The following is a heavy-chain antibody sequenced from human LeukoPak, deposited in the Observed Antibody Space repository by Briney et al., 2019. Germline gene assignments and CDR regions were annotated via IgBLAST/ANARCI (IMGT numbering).Heavy chain of an antibody. Sequence: PGGSLRLSCAASGFSVSSNYMSWVRQAPGKGLEWISLIYSGCNTYYADSVKGRFSISRDNSKNTLYLQMHSLRAEDTAVYYCAKDSGYSGYALDYWGQGTLVTVFS. CDR2: IYSGCNT. D-gene: IGHD5-12*01. CDR3: AKDSGYSGYALDY. J-gene: IGHJ4*02. V-gene: IGHV3-66*01. CDR1: GFSVSSNY.